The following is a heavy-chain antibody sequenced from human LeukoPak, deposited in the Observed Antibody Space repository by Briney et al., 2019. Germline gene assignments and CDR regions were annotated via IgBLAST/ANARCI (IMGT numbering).Heavy chain of an antibody. Sequence: NPGGSLRLSCAASGFTFSTYTMTWVRQAPGKGLEWVSSISSTSAYINYADSVKGRFTISRDNDKNSLYLQMNSLRAEDTAVYYCAELGITMIGGVWGKGTTVTISS. V-gene: IGHV3-21*01. D-gene: IGHD3-10*02. J-gene: IGHJ6*04. CDR1: GFTFSTYT. CDR3: AELGITMIGGV. CDR2: ISSTSAYI.